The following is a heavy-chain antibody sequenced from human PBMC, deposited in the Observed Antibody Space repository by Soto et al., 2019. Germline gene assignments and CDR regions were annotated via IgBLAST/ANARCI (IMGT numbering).Heavy chain of an antibody. CDR3: ARARGFLEWLLLDY. CDR2: LYYGRSA. J-gene: IGHJ4*02. CDR1: GDSISSYY. V-gene: IGHV4-59*01. Sequence: PSETLSLTCTVSGDSISSYYCMWIRQPPGKGLESIGYLYYGRSANYNPSLKSRVTLSVDTSTNQCSLKLSSVTAADTAVYYCARARGFLEWLLLDYWGQGTLVTVSS. D-gene: IGHD3-3*01.